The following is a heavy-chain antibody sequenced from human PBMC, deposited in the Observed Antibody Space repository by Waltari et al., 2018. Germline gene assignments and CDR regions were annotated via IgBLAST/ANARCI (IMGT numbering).Heavy chain of an antibody. D-gene: IGHD6-25*01. CDR1: GYTFTSYH. V-gene: IGHV1-8*01. J-gene: IGHJ4*02. Sequence: QVQLVQSGAEVKKPGASVKVSCKASGYTFTSYHINWVRQAPGQGLEWMGWMNTPIGNSAFAEKFQGRVTMTRYTSINTAYMELSGLRSEDTAVYYCARDAIRAALDHWGPGILVTVSS. CDR3: ARDAIRAALDH. CDR2: MNTPIGNS.